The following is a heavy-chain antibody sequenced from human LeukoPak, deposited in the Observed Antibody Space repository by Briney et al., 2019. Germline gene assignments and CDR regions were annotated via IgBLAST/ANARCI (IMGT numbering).Heavy chain of an antibody. D-gene: IGHD6-13*01. CDR2: IYTSGST. CDR3: ARVGIAAAGTWDDY. CDR1: GGSISSGSYY. V-gene: IGHV4-61*02. J-gene: IGHJ4*02. Sequence: SETLSLTCTVSGGSISSGSYYWSWIRQPAGSGLEWIGRIYTSGSTNYNPSLKSRVTISVDRSKNQFSLKMISVTAADTAVYYCARVGIAAAGTWDDYWGQGTLVTVSS.